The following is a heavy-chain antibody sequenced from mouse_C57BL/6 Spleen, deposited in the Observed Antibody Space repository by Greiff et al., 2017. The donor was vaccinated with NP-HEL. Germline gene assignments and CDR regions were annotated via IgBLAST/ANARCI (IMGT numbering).Heavy chain of an antibody. V-gene: IGHV1-66*01. CDR3: ARTPLWDWYFDV. Sequence: VQRVESGPELVKPGASVKISCKASGYSFTSYYIHWVKQRPGQGLEWIGWIYPGSGNTKYNEKFKGKATLTADTSSSTAYMQLSSLTSEDSAVYYCARTPLWDWYFDVWGTGTTVTVSS. D-gene: IGHD6-2*01. CDR2: IYPGSGNT. J-gene: IGHJ1*03. CDR1: GYSFTSYY.